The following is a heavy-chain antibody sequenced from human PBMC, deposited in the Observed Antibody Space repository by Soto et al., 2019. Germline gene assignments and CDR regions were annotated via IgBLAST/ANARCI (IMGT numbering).Heavy chain of an antibody. J-gene: IGHJ4*02. CDR1: GFTFGNYG. Sequence: GGSLRLSCTGSGFTFGNYGMHWVRQAPGKGLEWVASTSYDGNNKYYADSLKGRFTISRDNSKKMVYLQMTSLGPEDTAVYYCAKGGGSARDFDYWGQGALVTVSS. CDR2: TSYDGNNK. CDR3: AKGGGSARDFDY. V-gene: IGHV3-30*18. D-gene: IGHD1-26*01.